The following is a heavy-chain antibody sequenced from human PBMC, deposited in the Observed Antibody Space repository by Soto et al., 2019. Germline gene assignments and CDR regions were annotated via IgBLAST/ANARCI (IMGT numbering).Heavy chain of an antibody. J-gene: IGHJ4*02. CDR1: GFTFGNYG. Sequence: GGSLRLSCTGSGFTFGNYGMHWVRQAPGKGLEWVASTSYDGNNKYYADSLKGRFTISRDNSKKMVYLQMTSLGPEDTAVYYCAKGGGSARDFDYWGQGALVTVSS. CDR2: TSYDGNNK. CDR3: AKGGGSARDFDY. V-gene: IGHV3-30*18. D-gene: IGHD1-26*01.